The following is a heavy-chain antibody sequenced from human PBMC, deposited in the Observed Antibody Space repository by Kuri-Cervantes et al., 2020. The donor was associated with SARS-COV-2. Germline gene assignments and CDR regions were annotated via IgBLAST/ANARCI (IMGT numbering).Heavy chain of an antibody. D-gene: IGHD6-19*01. V-gene: IGHV4-4*07. CDR2: IYTSGST. CDR1: GGSISSYY. Sequence: GSLRLSCTVSGGSISSYYWSWIRQPAGKGLEWIGRIYTSGSTNYNPSLKSRVTMSADTSKNQFSLKLSSVTAADTAVYYCARVRSSGPIDYWGQGTLVTVSS. CDR3: ARVRSSGPIDY. J-gene: IGHJ4*02.